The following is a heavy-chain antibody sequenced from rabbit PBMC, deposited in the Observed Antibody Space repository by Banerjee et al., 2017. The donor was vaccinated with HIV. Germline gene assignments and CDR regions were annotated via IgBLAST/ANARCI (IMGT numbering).Heavy chain of an antibody. CDR3: ARVGYDGYDGNDYVMNGYNFNM. D-gene: IGHD6-1*01. CDR1: GFDFSSNA. V-gene: IGHV1S45*01. J-gene: IGHJ4*01. CDR2: IYAGSSGST. Sequence: QEQLEESGGDLVKSEGSLTLTCKASGFDFSSNAMCWVRQAPGKGPEWIACIYAGSSGSTYYASWAKGRFTISKTSSTTVTLQMNSLTAADTATYFCARVGYDGYDGNDYVMNGYNFNMWGPGTLVTVS.